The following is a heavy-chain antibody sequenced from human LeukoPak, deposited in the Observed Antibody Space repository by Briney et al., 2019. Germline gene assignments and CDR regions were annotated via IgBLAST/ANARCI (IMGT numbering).Heavy chain of an antibody. D-gene: IGHD3-10*01. CDR1: GGSFSGYY. V-gene: IGHV4-34*01. CDR3: ARAGADWYFDL. J-gene: IGHJ2*01. CDR2: INHRGST. Sequence: PSETLSLTCAVYGGSFSGYYWSWIRQPPGKGLEWIGEINHRGSTNYNPSLKSRVTISVDTSKNQFSLKLSSVTAADTAVYYCARAGADWYFDLWGRGTLVTVSS.